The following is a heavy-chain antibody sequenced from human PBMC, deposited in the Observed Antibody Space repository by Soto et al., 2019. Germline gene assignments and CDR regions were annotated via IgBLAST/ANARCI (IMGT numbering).Heavy chain of an antibody. D-gene: IGHD2-15*01. Sequence: EVQLVESGGGVVQPGGSLRLSCAASGFTFSAYDMHWVRQVPGKGLEWVSALGAADDPYYLRSVKGRFTISRENAKNSLYLQMNGLRAGDTAVYYCARAYSGRLPRRADYYCALDVWGQGATVTVAS. J-gene: IGHJ6*02. CDR2: LGAADDP. CDR1: GFTFSAYD. V-gene: IGHV3-13*05. CDR3: ARAYSGRLPRRADYYCALDV.